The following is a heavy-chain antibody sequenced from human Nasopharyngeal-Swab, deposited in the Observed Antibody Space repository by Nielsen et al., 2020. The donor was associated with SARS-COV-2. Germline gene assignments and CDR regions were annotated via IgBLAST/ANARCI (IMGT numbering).Heavy chain of an antibody. V-gene: IGHV4-39*01. CDR1: GGSISSSSYY. D-gene: IGHD2-2*02. Sequence: SETLSLTCTVSGGSISSSSYYWGWIRQPPGKGLEWIGSIYYSGSTYYNPSLKSRVTISEDTSKNQFSLKLSSVTAADTAVYYCARHGGYCSSTSCYSSWFDPWGQGTLVTVSS. CDR2: IYYSGST. J-gene: IGHJ5*02. CDR3: ARHGGYCSSTSCYSSWFDP.